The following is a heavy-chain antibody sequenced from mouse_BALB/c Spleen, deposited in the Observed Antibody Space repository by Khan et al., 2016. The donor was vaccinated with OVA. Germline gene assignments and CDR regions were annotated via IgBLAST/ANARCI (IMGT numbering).Heavy chain of an antibody. Sequence: EVELVESGGDLVKPGGSLKLSCAASGFTFSSYGMSWVRQTPDKRLAWVATISSAGDYTYYPDNVKGRFTISRDNAKNTLYLQMSSLKSEDTAMFYCASHLTGSFAYWGQGTLVTVSA. J-gene: IGHJ3*01. CDR2: ISSAGDYT. D-gene: IGHD4-1*01. CDR3: ASHLTGSFAY. CDR1: GFTFSSYG. V-gene: IGHV5-6*01.